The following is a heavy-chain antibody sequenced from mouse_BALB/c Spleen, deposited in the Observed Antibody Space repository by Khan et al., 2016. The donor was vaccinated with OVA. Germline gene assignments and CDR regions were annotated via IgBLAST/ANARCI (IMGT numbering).Heavy chain of an antibody. CDR3: TRGGGGNRFAY. CDR1: GYTFTDFI. CDR2: ISTYYGHA. V-gene: IGHV1S137*01. Sequence: VQLQESGAELVRPGVSVKISCKGSGYTFTDFIMHWVKQSHAMSLEWIGVISTYYGHATYNQKFKDKATMTVDKSSSTAYMELARLTSEDSAIYYCTRGGGGNRFAYWGQGTLVTVSA. J-gene: IGHJ3*01.